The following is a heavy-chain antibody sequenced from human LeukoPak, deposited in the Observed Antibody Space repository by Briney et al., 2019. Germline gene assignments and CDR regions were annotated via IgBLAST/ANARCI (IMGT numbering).Heavy chain of an antibody. J-gene: IGHJ5*02. D-gene: IGHD3-3*01. Sequence: SETLSLTCAVYGGSFSGYYWSWIRQPPGKGLEWIGEINHSGSTNYNPSLKSRVTISVDTSKNQFSLKLSSVTAADTAVYYCASRPYDFWSGYYSDWFDPWGQGTLVTVSS. V-gene: IGHV4-34*01. CDR1: GGSFSGYY. CDR3: ASRPYDFWSGYYSDWFDP. CDR2: INHSGST.